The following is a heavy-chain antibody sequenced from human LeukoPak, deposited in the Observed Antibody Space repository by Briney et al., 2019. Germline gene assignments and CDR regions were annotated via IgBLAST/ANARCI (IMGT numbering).Heavy chain of an antibody. Sequence: GASVKVSCKASGYTFTGYYMHWVRQAPGQGLEWMGWINPNSSGTNYAQKFQGRVTMTRDTSISTAYMELSRLRSDDTAVYYCARSFRDYVWGSYRYTGGYAFDIWGQGTMVTVSS. CDR2: INPNSSGT. V-gene: IGHV1-2*02. J-gene: IGHJ3*02. CDR1: GYTFTGYY. CDR3: ARSFRDYVWGSYRYTGGYAFDI. D-gene: IGHD3-16*02.